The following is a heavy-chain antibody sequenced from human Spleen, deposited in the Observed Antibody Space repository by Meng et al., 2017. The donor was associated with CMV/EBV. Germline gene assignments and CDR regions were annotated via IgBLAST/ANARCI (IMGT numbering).Heavy chain of an antibody. CDR1: GGSFSGYY. CDR2: INHSGST. Sequence: SQTLSLTCAVYGGSFSGYYWSWIRQPPGKGLEWIGEINHSGSTNYNPSLKSRVTISVDTSKNQFSLKLSSVTAADTAVYYCARARFDYWGQGTLVTVSS. V-gene: IGHV4-34*01. CDR3: ARARFDY. J-gene: IGHJ4*02.